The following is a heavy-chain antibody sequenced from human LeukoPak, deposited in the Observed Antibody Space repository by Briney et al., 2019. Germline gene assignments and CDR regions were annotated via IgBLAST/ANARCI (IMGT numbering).Heavy chain of an antibody. CDR2: IKQDGSEK. CDR1: GFTFSSYW. V-gene: IGHV3-7*03. CDR3: ASGLELDY. J-gene: IGHJ4*02. Sequence: GGSLRLSCEASGFTFSSYWMSWVRQAPGKGLEWVANIKQDGSEKNHVDSVKGRFTISRDNAKNSLYLQMNSLRAEDTAVYYCASGLELDYWGQGTLVTVSS.